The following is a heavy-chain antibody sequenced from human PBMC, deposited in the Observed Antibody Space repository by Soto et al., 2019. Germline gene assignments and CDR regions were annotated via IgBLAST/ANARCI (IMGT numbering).Heavy chain of an antibody. CDR1: GFTFSSYS. J-gene: IGHJ5*02. Sequence: EVQLVESGGGLVKPGGSLRLSCAASGFTFSSYSMNWVRPAPGTGLEWVSSISSSSSYIYYADSVKGRFTISRDNAKNSLYLQMNSLRAADTAVYYCARVSLVRGVARWFDPWCQGTLVTVAS. V-gene: IGHV3-21*01. D-gene: IGHD3-10*01. CDR3: ARVSLVRGVARWFDP. CDR2: ISSSSSYI.